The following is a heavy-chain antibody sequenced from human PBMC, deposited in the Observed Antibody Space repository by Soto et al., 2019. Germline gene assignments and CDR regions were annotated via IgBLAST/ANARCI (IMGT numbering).Heavy chain of an antibody. D-gene: IGHD3-22*01. V-gene: IGHV3-73*01. J-gene: IGHJ5*01. CDR2: IRSKTNSYAT. Sequence: PGGCLGLACAACRFTFSGSPMNEVRKGSGKGREWVGRIRSKTNSYATAYAASVKRRYTISSDDSKDTAYLHMNRLKSQDTTVYYCKRDPRKYYGSTNSATWLDTWAQGTLVTASS. CDR1: RFTFSGSP. CDR3: KRDPRKYYGSTNSATWLDT.